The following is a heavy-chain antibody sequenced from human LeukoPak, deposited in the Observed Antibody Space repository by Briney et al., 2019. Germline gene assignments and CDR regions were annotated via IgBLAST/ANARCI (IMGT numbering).Heavy chain of an antibody. J-gene: IGHJ4*02. CDR3: ATIKRGSIVGYFDF. D-gene: IGHD5-18*01. CDR2: LFDSVNT. Sequence: PSETLSLTCTVSGGSISSHYWSWIRQPPGKGLEWIAYLFDSVNTKDNPSLQSRLTLSADTSKNQFSLRLSSVTAADTAVYYCATIKRGSIVGYFDFWGQGIKVTVSS. CDR1: GGSISSHY. V-gene: IGHV4-59*11.